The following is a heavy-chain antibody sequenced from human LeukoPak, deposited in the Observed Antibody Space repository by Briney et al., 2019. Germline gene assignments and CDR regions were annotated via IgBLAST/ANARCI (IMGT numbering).Heavy chain of an antibody. J-gene: IGHJ4*01. CDR2: ISGSGGST. D-gene: IGHD3-22*01. Sequence: GGSLRLSCAASGFIFSSCAMNWVRQAPGKGLEWVSGISGSGGSTYYADSVKGRFTISRDNSKNTLYLQMNSLRAEDTAVYYCTKGDSDGYGIFDYWGQGTLVTVSS. CDR1: GFIFSSCA. V-gene: IGHV3-23*01. CDR3: TKGDSDGYGIFDY.